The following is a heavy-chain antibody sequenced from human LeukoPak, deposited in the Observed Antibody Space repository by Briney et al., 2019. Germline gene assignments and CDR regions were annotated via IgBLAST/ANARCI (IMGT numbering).Heavy chain of an antibody. CDR2: INLSGST. V-gene: IGHV4-34*01. Sequence: SETLSLTCAVYGGSFSGYYWSWIRQPPGKGLEWIGEINLSGSTNYNPSLKSRVTISVDTSKNQFSLKLSSVTAADTAVYYCARGQGYTFSPRLIDYWGQGTLVTVSS. CDR3: ARGQGYTFSPRLIDY. J-gene: IGHJ4*02. CDR1: GGSFSGYY. D-gene: IGHD5-24*01.